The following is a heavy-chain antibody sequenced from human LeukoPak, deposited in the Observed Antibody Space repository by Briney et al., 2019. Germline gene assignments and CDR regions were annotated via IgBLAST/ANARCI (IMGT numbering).Heavy chain of an antibody. D-gene: IGHD6-19*01. J-gene: IGHJ5*02. V-gene: IGHV4-39*07. CDR3: ARSRPYSSGWLYP. Sequence: SETLSLTCTVSGGSISSSSYYWGWIRQPPGKGLEWIGSINHSGSTNYNPSLKSRVTISVDTSKNQFSLKLSSVTAADTAVYYCARSRPYSSGWLYPWGQGTLVTVSS. CDR1: GGSISSSSYY. CDR2: INHSGST.